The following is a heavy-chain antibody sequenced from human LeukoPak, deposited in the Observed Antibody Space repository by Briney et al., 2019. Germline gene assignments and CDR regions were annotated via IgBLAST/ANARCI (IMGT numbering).Heavy chain of an antibody. CDR1: GYTLTELS. CDR2: FDPEDGET. V-gene: IGHV1-24*01. D-gene: IGHD1-26*01. J-gene: IGHJ4*02. CDR3: ATFSGSYPQPFDY. Sequence: ASVKVSCKVSGYTLTELSMHWVRQAPGKGLEWMGGFDPEDGETIYAQKFQGRVTMTEDTSTDTAYMGLSSLRSEDTAVYYCATFSGSYPQPFDYWGQGTLVTVSS.